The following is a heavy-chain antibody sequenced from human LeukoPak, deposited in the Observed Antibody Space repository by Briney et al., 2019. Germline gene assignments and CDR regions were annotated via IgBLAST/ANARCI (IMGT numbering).Heavy chain of an antibody. CDR2: IYYSGST. Sequence: SETLSLTCTVSGGSISSRGYYWGWIRQPPGKGLEWIGSIYYSGSTNYNPSLKSRVTMSVDKSKNQFSLKLSSVTAADTAFYFCARAGGRDFHFDSWGQGTLVTVSS. CDR3: ARAGGRDFHFDS. CDR1: GGSISSRGYY. D-gene: IGHD5-12*01. V-gene: IGHV4-39*07. J-gene: IGHJ4*02.